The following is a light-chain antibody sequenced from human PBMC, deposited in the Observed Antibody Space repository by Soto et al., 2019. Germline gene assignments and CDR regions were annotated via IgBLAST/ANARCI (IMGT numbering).Light chain of an antibody. V-gene: IGKV1-33*01. CDR1: QDISNY. CDR3: QQYDNLSLT. Sequence: DIPMTQSPSSLSASVGDRVTITCQASQDISNYLNWYQQKPGKAPKLLLFDASNMDTGVPSRFSGSGSGKDFTFTISRLQPEDIATYYCQQYDNLSLTFGGGTKVEIK. CDR2: DAS. J-gene: IGKJ4*01.